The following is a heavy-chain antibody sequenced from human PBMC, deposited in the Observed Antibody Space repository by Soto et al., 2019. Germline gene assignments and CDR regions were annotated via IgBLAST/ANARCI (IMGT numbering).Heavy chain of an antibody. CDR1: GYTFTNYW. Sequence: GESLKISCKGSGYTFTNYWIGWVRQMPGKGLEWMGIIDPGDSYTRYSPSFEGQVTFSADKSISTAYLQWSSLKASDSAMYFCARTRRGYSHIDYWGQGTPVTVSS. D-gene: IGHD5-18*01. V-gene: IGHV5-51*01. CDR3: ARTRRGYSHIDY. J-gene: IGHJ4*02. CDR2: IDPGDSYT.